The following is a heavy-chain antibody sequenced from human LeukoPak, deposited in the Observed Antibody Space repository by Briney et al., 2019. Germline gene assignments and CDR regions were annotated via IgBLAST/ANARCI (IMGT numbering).Heavy chain of an antibody. Sequence: PSETLSLTCAVSGYSISSDNYWVWIRQPPGQGLEWTGGIYHSGSTYYNPSLKSRVTTSVDTSKNHFYLKLRSVTAAATSVYYCARAPRDSSSSYYMRRLDYWGRGTLVTVSS. D-gene: IGHD3-22*01. CDR1: GYSISSDNY. CDR2: IYHSGST. V-gene: IGHV4-38-2*01. J-gene: IGHJ4*02. CDR3: ARAPRDSSSSYYMRRLDY.